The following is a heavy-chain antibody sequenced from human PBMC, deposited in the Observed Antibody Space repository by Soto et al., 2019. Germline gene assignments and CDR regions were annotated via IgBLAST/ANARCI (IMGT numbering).Heavy chain of an antibody. CDR2: ISALNDNT. CDR3: ARGRYGDY. J-gene: IGHJ4*02. Sequence: QVHLVQSGAEVRKPGASVKVSCKGSGYTFTSYGIAWVRQAPGQGLEWMGWISALNDNTNYAQKVQGRVTVTRDTSTSTAYMELRNLRSDDTAVYYCARGRYGDYGGQGALVTVSS. V-gene: IGHV1-18*01. D-gene: IGHD1-1*01. CDR1: GYTFTSYG.